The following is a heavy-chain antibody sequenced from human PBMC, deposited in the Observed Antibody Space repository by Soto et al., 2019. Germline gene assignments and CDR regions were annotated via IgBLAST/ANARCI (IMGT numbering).Heavy chain of an antibody. J-gene: IGHJ4*02. CDR1: GGSISSSSYY. Sequence: QLQLQESGPGLVKPSETLSLTCTVSGGSISSSSYYWGWIRQPPGKGLEWIGSIYYSGSTYYNPSLRSLVTISVDTSKTQFSLKLSSVTAADTAVYYCARTEEGYNWNASDWYYFDYWGQGTLVTVSS. D-gene: IGHD1-20*01. V-gene: IGHV4-39*01. CDR2: IYYSGST. CDR3: ARTEEGYNWNASDWYYFDY.